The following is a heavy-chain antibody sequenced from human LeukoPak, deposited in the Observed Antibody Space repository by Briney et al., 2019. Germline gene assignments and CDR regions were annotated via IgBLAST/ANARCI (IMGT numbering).Heavy chain of an antibody. CDR1: GDSIRSSSYY. J-gene: IGHJ4*02. Sequence: PSETLSLTCTVSGDSIRSSSYYWGWIRQSPGKGLEWIGSIYYSGSTHYNPSLKSRVTISVDTSKKQLSLKLSSVTAADTAMYYCARNSTYYYDRSTYSYFDDWGQGTLVTVSS. CDR3: ARNSTYYYDRSTYSYFDD. CDR2: IYYSGST. V-gene: IGHV4-39*01. D-gene: IGHD3-22*01.